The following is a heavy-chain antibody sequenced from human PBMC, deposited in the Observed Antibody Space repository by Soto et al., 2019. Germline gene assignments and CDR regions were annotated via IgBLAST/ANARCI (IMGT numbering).Heavy chain of an antibody. CDR1: GFTFSSYA. D-gene: IGHD3-10*01. J-gene: IGHJ6*02. V-gene: IGHV3-23*01. CDR2: ISGSGGST. CDR3: AKQVGLTMVRGVKSGMDV. Sequence: EVQLLESGGGLVQPGGSLRLSCAASGFTFSSYAMSWVRQAPGKGLEWVSAISGSGGSTYYADSVKGRFTISRDNSKNTLYLQMNSLRAEDTAVYYCAKQVGLTMVRGVKSGMDVWGQGTTVTVSS.